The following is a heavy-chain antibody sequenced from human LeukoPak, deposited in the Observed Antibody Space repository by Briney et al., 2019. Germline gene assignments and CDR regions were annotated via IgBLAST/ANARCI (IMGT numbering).Heavy chain of an antibody. V-gene: IGHV4-61*02. CDR1: GGSISSGSYY. D-gene: IGHD4-23*01. Sequence: PSETLSLTCTVSGGSISSGSYYWSWIRQPAGKGLEWIGRIYTSGSTNYNPSLKSRVTISVDTSKNQFSLKLSSVTAADTAVYYCARDLENDYGGNSPPQWDYYYYMDVWGKGTTVTVSS. CDR3: ARDLENDYGGNSPPQWDYYYYMDV. J-gene: IGHJ6*03. CDR2: IYTSGST.